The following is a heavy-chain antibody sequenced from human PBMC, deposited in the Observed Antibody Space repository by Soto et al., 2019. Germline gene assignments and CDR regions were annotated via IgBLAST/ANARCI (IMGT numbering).Heavy chain of an antibody. V-gene: IGHV4-39*01. Sequence: SETLSLTCTVSGGSISSSSYYWGWIRQPPGKGLEWIGSIYYSGSTYYNPSLKSRVTISVDTSKNQFSLKLSSVTAADTAVYYCARHLPCGSSTSCRKTPFDYWGQGTLVTVSS. J-gene: IGHJ4*02. D-gene: IGHD2-2*01. CDR3: ARHLPCGSSTSCRKTPFDY. CDR1: GGSISSSSYY. CDR2: IYYSGST.